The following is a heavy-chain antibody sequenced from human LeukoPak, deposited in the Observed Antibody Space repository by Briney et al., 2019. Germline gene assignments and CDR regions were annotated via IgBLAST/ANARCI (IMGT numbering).Heavy chain of an antibody. CDR2: INWNGGST. V-gene: IGHV3-20*04. D-gene: IGHD3-10*01. CDR3: ARDYYGSGSLN. Sequence: GGSLRLXCAASGFTFDDYGMRWVRQAPGKGLEWVSGINWNGGSTGYADSVKGRFTISRDNAKNSLYMQMNSLRAEDTALYYCARDYYGSGSLNWGQGTLVTVSS. CDR1: GFTFDDYG. J-gene: IGHJ4*02.